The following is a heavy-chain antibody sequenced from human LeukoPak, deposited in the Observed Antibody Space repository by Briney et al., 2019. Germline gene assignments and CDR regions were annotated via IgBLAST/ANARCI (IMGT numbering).Heavy chain of an antibody. V-gene: IGHV3-33*01. CDR1: GFTFSSYG. CDR3: ARDLRGYYFDY. J-gene: IGHJ4*02. Sequence: AGSLRLSCAASGFTFSSYGMHWVRQAPGKGLEWVAVIWYDGSNKYYADSVKGRFTISRDNSKNTLYLQMNSLRAEDTAVYYCARDLRGYYFDYWGQGNLVTVSS. CDR2: IWYDGSNK.